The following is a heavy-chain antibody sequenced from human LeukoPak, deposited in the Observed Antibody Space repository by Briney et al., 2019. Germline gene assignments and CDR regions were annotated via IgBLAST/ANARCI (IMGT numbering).Heavy chain of an antibody. CDR2: IRYDGSNK. D-gene: IGHD3-10*01. CDR3: AKPHTMVRDLWDY. Sequence: GGSLRLSCAASGFTFSSYGMHWVRQAPGKGLEWVAFIRYDGSNKYYADSVKGRFTISRDNSKNTLYLQMNSLRAEDTAVYYCAKPHTMVRDLWDYWGQGTLVTVSS. J-gene: IGHJ4*02. CDR1: GFTFSSYG. V-gene: IGHV3-30*02.